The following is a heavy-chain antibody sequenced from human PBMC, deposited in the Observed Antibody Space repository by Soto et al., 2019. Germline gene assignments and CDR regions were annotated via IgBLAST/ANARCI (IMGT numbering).Heavy chain of an antibody. CDR3: ARDPRYSSSWYPYYYYYGMDV. CDR1: GYTFTGYY. CDR2: INPNSGGT. V-gene: IGHV1-2*02. D-gene: IGHD6-13*01. J-gene: IGHJ6*02. Sequence: ASVKVSCKASGYTFTGYYMHWVRHSPGQGLEWMGWINPNSGGTNYAQKFQGRVTMTRDTSISTAYMELSRLRSDDTAVYYCARDPRYSSSWYPYYYYYGMDVWGQGTTVTVSS.